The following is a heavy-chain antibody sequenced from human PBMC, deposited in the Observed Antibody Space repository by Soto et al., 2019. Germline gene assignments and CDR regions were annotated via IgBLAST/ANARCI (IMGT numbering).Heavy chain of an antibody. CDR3: ARITYCGGDCIYGMDV. CDR2: IDPSDSYT. CDR1: GYSFTSYW. J-gene: IGHJ6*02. D-gene: IGHD2-21*02. V-gene: IGHV5-10-1*01. Sequence: GESLKISCKGSGYSFTSYWISWVRQMPGKGLEWMGRIDPSDSYTNYSPSFQGHVTISADKSISTAYLQWSSLKASDTAMYYCARITYCGGDCIYGMDVWGQRTTVTVSS.